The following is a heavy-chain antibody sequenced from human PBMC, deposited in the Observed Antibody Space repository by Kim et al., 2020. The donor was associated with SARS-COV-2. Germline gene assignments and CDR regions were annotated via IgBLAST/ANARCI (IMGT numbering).Heavy chain of an antibody. Sequence: GGSLRLSCAASGFTFSSYAMHWVRQAPGKGLEWVAVISYDGSNKYYADSVKGRFTISRDNSKNTLYLQMNSLRAEDTAVYYCARGWFGGLFSGGPADYWGQGTLVTVSS. CDR1: GFTFSSYA. D-gene: IGHD3-10*01. V-gene: IGHV3-30*04. CDR2: ISYDGSNK. J-gene: IGHJ4*02. CDR3: ARGWFGGLFSGGPADY.